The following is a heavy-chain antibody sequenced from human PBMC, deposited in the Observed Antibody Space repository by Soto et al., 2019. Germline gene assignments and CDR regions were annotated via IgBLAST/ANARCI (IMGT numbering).Heavy chain of an antibody. CDR3: AGTATSYALDI. J-gene: IGHJ3*02. Sequence: PGGSLRLSCAASGFTFSTSWMSWVRQAPGKGLEWVANIKQDGGGTVYVDSVKGRFTISRDNTKKSLYLQMNSLRAENTALYYCAGTATSYALDIWGQGTMVTVSS. V-gene: IGHV3-7*01. CDR1: GFTFSTSW. CDR2: IKQDGGGT.